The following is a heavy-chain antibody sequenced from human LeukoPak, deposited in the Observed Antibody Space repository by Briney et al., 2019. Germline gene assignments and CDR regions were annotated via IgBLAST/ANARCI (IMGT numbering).Heavy chain of an antibody. CDR1: GFTFSSCR. V-gene: IGHV3-30*03. Sequence: GGSQRLSCATSGFTFSSCRVNWVRQVPGEGLEWGAFISYDGGNKYYTDSVKGRFTISRDNSKNTLYLQMNSLRAEDTAVYYCARDKSCSDGTCYSYFDLWGRGTLVTVSS. D-gene: IGHD2-8*01. CDR3: ARDKSCSDGTCYSYFDL. CDR2: ISYDGGNK. J-gene: IGHJ2*01.